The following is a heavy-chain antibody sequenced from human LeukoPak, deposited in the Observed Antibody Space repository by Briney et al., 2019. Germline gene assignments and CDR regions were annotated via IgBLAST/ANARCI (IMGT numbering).Heavy chain of an antibody. CDR2: IYSGGST. D-gene: IGHD6-19*01. CDR3: ARAPIVAAKGGYYFDY. CDR1: GFTVSSNY. V-gene: IGHV3-66*01. J-gene: IGHJ4*02. Sequence: GGSLRLSCAASGFTVSSNYMSWVRQAPGKGLEWVSVIYSGGSTYYADSVKGRFTIPRDNSKNTLYLQMNSLRAEDTAVYYCARAPIVAAKGGYYFDYWGQGTLVTVSS.